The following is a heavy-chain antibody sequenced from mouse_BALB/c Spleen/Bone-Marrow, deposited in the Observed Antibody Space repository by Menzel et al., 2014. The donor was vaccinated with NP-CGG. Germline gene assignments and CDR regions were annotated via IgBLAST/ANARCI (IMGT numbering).Heavy chain of an antibody. CDR1: GFNIKDTY. D-gene: IGHD3-3*01. V-gene: IGHV14-3*02. CDR2: IDPANGNT. CDR3: ARYKLGTYFDY. Sequence: VQLQQSGAELVKPGASVKLSCTASGFNIKDTYMHWVKQTPEQGLEWIGRIDPANGNTKYDPKFQGKATITADTSSNTSYLQISSLTSEDTAVYYCARYKLGTYFDYWGQGTLLTVSA. J-gene: IGHJ2*01.